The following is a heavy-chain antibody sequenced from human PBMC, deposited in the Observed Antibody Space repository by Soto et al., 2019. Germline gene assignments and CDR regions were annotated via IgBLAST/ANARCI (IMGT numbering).Heavy chain of an antibody. J-gene: IGHJ4*02. CDR2: ISAYNGNT. D-gene: IGHD6-19*01. CDR1: GYTFTSYG. Sequence: QVQLVQSGAEVKKPGASVKVSCKASGYTFTSYGISWVRQAPGQGLEWMGWISAYNGNTKYAKKLQGRVTMTTATSTSTAYMELRSLRSDATAVYYCARDAAVGLFDYWGQGTLVTVSS. V-gene: IGHV1-18*01. CDR3: ARDAAVGLFDY.